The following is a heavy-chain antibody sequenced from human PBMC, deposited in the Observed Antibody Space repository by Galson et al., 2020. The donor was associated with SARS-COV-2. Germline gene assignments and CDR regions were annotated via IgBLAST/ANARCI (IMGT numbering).Heavy chain of an antibody. Sequence: ASVKVPCEASGYTFTSYYMHWVRQDPGQGLEWMGIINTSGGSTSYAQKFQGRVTMTRDTSTSTVYMELSSLRSEDTAVYYCALISETGEYYYYMDVWGKGTTVTVSS. CDR1: GYTFTSYY. V-gene: IGHV1-46*03. CDR2: INTSGGST. CDR3: ALISETGEYYYYMDV. J-gene: IGHJ6*03. D-gene: IGHD3-16*01.